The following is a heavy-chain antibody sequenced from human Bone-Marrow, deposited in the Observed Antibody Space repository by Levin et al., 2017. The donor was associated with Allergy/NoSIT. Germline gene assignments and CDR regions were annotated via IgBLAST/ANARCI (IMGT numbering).Heavy chain of an antibody. J-gene: IGHJ6*02. D-gene: IGHD3-10*01. CDR3: ARVGGHYGSGSYYTPPGVYGIDYGMDG. CDR2: INHSGST. Sequence: PSETLSLTCAVYGGSFSGYYWSWIRQPPGKGLEWIGEINHSGSTNYNPSLKSRVTISVDTSKNQFSLKLSSVTAADTAVYYCARVGGHYGSGSYYTPPGVYGIDYGMDGWGQGTTVTVSS. CDR1: GGSFSGYY. V-gene: IGHV4-34*01.